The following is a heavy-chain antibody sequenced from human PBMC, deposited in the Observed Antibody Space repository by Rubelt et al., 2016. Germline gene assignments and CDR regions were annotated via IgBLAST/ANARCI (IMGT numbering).Heavy chain of an antibody. V-gene: IGHV1-69*01. CDR1: GGTFSSYA. CDR3: ARDLEGYNWFDP. Sequence: QVQLVQSGAEVKKPGSSVKVSCKASGGTFSSYAISWVRQAPGQGLEWMGGIIPIFGTANYAQKCQGRVPITADESTSTAYMELSSLRSEDTAVYYCARDLEGYNWFDPWGQGTLVTVSS. J-gene: IGHJ5*02. CDR2: IIPIFGTA.